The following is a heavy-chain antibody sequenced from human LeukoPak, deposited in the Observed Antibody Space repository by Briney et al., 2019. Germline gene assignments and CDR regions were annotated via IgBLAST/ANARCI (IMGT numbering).Heavy chain of an antibody. CDR1: GGSISSYY. J-gene: IGHJ4*02. CDR2: ISYSGST. Sequence: SETLSLTCTVSGGSISSYYWSWIRQPPGKGLEWIGYISYSGSTNYNPSLKSRVTISVDTSRNQFSLKLTSVTAADTAVYYCAKVSDRDSSGYYWGFEYWGQGTLVTVSS. CDR3: AKVSDRDSSGYYWGFEY. V-gene: IGHV4-59*08. D-gene: IGHD3-22*01.